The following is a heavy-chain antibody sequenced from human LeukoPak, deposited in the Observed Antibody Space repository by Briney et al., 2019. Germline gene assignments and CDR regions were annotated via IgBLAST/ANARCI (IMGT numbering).Heavy chain of an antibody. CDR3: ARHQEQRLAPFDH. V-gene: IGHV3-7*04. J-gene: IGHJ4*02. CDR1: GFTFSSYW. Sequence: GGSLRLSCAASGFTFSSYWMSWVRQAPGKGLEWVANIKQDGSEKHSVDSVKGRFTISRDNAKNALYLQINSLRGEDTAVYYCARHQEQRLAPFDHWGQGTLVTVSS. D-gene: IGHD6-19*01. CDR2: IKQDGSEK.